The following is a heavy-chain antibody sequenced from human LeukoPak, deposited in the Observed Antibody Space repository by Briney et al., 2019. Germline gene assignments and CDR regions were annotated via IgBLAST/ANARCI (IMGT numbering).Heavy chain of an antibody. CDR1: GVSISSSSYF. Sequence: KSSEALSLTCNVSGVSISSSSYFWGWIRQPPGKGLEWIGTIYYTGSTYYNPSLKSRVTISVDTSKNQFSLNLRSVMAADTAVYYCATRANSETWGQGALVTVSS. J-gene: IGHJ4*02. D-gene: IGHD4-23*01. CDR3: ATRANSET. V-gene: IGHV4-39*07. CDR2: IYYTGST.